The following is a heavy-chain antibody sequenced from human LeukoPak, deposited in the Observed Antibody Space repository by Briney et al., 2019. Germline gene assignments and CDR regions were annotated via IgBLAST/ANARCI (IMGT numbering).Heavy chain of an antibody. CDR3: AGRVGSSGLRPNLQYYFDY. CDR1: GYSISSGYY. V-gene: IGHV4-38-2*01. J-gene: IGHJ4*02. CDR2: IYHSGST. Sequence: SETLSLTCAVSGYSISSGYYWGWIRQPPGKGLEWIGSIYHSGSTYYNPSLKSRVTISVDTSKNQFSLKLSSVTAADTAVYYCAGRVGSSGLRPNLQYYFDYWGQGTLVTVSS. D-gene: IGHD3-10*01.